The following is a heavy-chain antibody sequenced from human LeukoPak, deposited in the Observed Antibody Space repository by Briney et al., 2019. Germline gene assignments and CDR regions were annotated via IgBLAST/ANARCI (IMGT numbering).Heavy chain of an antibody. CDR2: IYYNWST. CDR3: AGSVAAVGLTFDH. CDR1: GGSISSDY. J-gene: IGHJ5*02. V-gene: IGHV4-59*01. D-gene: IGHD6-13*01. Sequence: SETLSLTCTVSGGSISSDYWSWIRQPPGKGLDLIGYIYYNWSTNYNPSLKSRVTISVYTSKNQFSVKLSSVTAAETAVCYCAGSVAAVGLTFDHWGQGTLVTVSS.